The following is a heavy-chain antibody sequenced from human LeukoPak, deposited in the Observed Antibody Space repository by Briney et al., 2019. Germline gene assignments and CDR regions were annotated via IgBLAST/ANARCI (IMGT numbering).Heavy chain of an antibody. V-gene: IGHV1-69*05. D-gene: IGHD3-9*01. J-gene: IGHJ4*02. Sequence: SVRVSCKASGGTFSSYAISWVRQAPGQGLEWMGRIIPIFGTANYAQRFQGRVTITTDESTSTAYMELSSLRSEDTAVYYCARGHFDWLFPDYWGQGTLVTASS. CDR2: IIPIFGTA. CDR3: ARGHFDWLFPDY. CDR1: GGTFSSYA.